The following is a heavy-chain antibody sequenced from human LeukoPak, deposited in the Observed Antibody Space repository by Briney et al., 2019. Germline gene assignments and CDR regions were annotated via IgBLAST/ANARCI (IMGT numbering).Heavy chain of an antibody. CDR1: GYIFTSYW. D-gene: IGHD6-6*01. CDR3: ARRGRSSSNFDF. J-gene: IGHJ4*02. Sequence: GESLKISSKGSGYIFTSYWITWVRQMPGKGLEWMGMIDPTDSYTNYSPSFQGHVTISTDKSISTAYLHWTSLKASDTAIYYCARRGRSSSNFDFWGQGTLVTVSS. CDR2: IDPTDSYT. V-gene: IGHV5-10-1*01.